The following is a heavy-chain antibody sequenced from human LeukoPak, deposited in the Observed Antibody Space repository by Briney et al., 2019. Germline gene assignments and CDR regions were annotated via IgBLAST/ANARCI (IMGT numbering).Heavy chain of an antibody. J-gene: IGHJ4*02. Sequence: GGSLILSCSTSGFTFGDYAMSWVRRAPGKGLEWVGFIQAKAYGVSTKYAASVNGRFSISRDDSQSIANLQMNDLKTEDTAVYYCTRAPHPRCSSSGCYLDYWGQGTLVTVSS. D-gene: IGHD2-2*01. CDR2: IQAKAYGVST. CDR1: GFTFGDYA. V-gene: IGHV3-49*04. CDR3: TRAPHPRCSSSGCYLDY.